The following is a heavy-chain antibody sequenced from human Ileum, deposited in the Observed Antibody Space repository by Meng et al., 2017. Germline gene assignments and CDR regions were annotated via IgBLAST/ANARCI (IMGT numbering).Heavy chain of an antibody. CDR2: VYYGGGA. D-gene: IGHD4-23*01. Sequence: QLQLQESGPGRGKPSETQSLPSGVAGGSSATRDLYWGWIRQPPGKGLEWIGCVYYGGGAYYNPSLDSRVTISVDTSKNQFSLKLSSVTAADTATYFCARRGGANFFDSWGRGTLVTVSS. CDR3: ARRGGANFFDS. V-gene: IGHV4-39*01. J-gene: IGHJ4*02. CDR1: GGSSATRDLY.